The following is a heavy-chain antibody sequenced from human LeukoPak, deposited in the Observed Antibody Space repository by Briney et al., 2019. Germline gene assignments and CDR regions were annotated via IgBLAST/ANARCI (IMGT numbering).Heavy chain of an antibody. CDR1: GYTFTDYY. Sequence: VASVKVSCKASGYTFTDYYLHWVRQAPGQGLEWMGWISAYNGNTNYAQKLQGRVTMTTDTSTSTAYMELRSLRSDDTAVYYCARDKHNYDYWGQGTLVTVSS. CDR3: ARDKHNYDY. D-gene: IGHD5-24*01. CDR2: ISAYNGNT. J-gene: IGHJ4*02. V-gene: IGHV1-18*04.